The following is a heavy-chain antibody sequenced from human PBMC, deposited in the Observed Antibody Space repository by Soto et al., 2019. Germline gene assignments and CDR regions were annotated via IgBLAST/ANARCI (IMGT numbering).Heavy chain of an antibody. V-gene: IGHV3-53*05. CDR2: TYTGGYT. J-gene: IGHJ4*02. Sequence: GALRRSCAASGFIVSDNYINWVRQAPGKGLEWVSVTYTGGYTYYADSVKGRFTISRDNSKNTLYLQMNSLRAEDTAVYYCARQFRTRRELPFDYWGQGTLVTVSS. CDR3: ARQFRTRRELPFDY. CDR1: GFIVSDNY. D-gene: IGHD1-26*01.